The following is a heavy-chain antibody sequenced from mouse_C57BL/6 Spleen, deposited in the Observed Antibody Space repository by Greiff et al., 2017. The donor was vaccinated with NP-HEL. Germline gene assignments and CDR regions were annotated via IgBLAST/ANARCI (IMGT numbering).Heavy chain of an antibody. Sequence: EVQLVESGGGLVKPGGSLKLSCAASGFTFSSYAMSWVRQTPEKRLEWVATISDGGSYTYYPDNVKGRFTISRDNAKNTLYLQLSNLKSEDTAMYYCARDGHYGYGDYAMDYWGQGTSVTVSS. J-gene: IGHJ4*01. D-gene: IGHD2-2*01. CDR3: ARDGHYGYGDYAMDY. CDR2: ISDGGSYT. V-gene: IGHV5-4*01. CDR1: GFTFSSYA.